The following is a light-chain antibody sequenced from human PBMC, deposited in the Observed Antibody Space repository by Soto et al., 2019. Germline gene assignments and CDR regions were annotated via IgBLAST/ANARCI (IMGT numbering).Light chain of an antibody. CDR2: EVS. J-gene: IGLJ2*01. CDR3: SSYTDSSTVV. CDR1: SSDVGGYNY. Sequence: ALTQPASVSGSPGQSITISCTGTSSDVGGYNYVSWYQHYPGKAPKLMIYEVSNRPSGVSNRFSGSKSGNTASLTISGLQADDEAYYSCSSYTDSSTVVFGGGTKVTVL. V-gene: IGLV2-14*01.